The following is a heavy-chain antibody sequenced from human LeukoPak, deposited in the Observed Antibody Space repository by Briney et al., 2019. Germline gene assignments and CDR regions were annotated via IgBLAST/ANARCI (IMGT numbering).Heavy chain of an antibody. Sequence: SETLSLTCTVSGGSISSGGYYWSWIRQHPGKGLEWIGYIYYSGSTYYNPSLKSRVTISVDTSKNQFSLKLSSVTAADTAVYYCARVPSIWDGDYAHYYGMDVWGQGTTVTVSS. V-gene: IGHV4-31*03. D-gene: IGHD4-17*01. J-gene: IGHJ6*02. CDR3: ARVPSIWDGDYAHYYGMDV. CDR2: IYYSGST. CDR1: GGSISSGGYY.